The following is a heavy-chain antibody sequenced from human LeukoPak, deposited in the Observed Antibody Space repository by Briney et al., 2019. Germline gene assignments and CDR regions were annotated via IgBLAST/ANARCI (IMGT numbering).Heavy chain of an antibody. CDR3: ATGSGWYSPDY. D-gene: IGHD6-19*01. V-gene: IGHV1-58*02. CDR1: GFTFTSSP. CDR2: IVVGSGNT. J-gene: IGHJ4*02. Sequence: SVKVSCKASGFTFTSSPMQWVRPARGQRLEWIGWIVVGSGNTNYAQKFQERVTITRDMSTNTAYMELSSLRSEDTAVYYCATGSGWYSPDYWGQGTLVTVSS.